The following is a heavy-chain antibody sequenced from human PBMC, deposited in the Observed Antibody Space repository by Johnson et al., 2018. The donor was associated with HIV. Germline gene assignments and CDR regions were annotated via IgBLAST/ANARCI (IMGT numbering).Heavy chain of an antibody. CDR3: ARELLRGPVVFGAFDT. D-gene: IGHD3-10*01. CDR2: ISYDGSNK. Sequence: QVQLVESGGGVVQPGRSLRLSCAASGFTLSSYAMHWVRQAPGKGLEWVALISYDGSNKYYADSVKGRLTISRDNSKNTLHLQMNSLKTEDTAVYYCARELLRGPVVFGAFDTWGQGTKVTVSS. CDR1: GFTLSSYA. V-gene: IGHV3-30-3*01. J-gene: IGHJ3*02.